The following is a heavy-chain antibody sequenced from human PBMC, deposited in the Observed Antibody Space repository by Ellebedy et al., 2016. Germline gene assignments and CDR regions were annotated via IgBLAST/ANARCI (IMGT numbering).Heavy chain of an antibody. CDR1: GFTFSSYS. V-gene: IGHV3-30*03. D-gene: IGHD6-19*01. CDR3: ARGPYSSGHCDAFDV. J-gene: IGHJ3*01. Sequence: GGSLRLXXAASGFTFSSYSMNWVRQAPGWGLDWVAGISFDGRAEHYADSVKGRFTISRDNSKNTLSLQMNSLRGEDSAIYYCARGPYSSGHCDAFDVWGRGTTVTVSS. CDR2: ISFDGRAE.